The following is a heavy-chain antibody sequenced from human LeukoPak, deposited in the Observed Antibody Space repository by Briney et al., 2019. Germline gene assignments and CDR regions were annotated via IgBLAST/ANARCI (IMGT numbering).Heavy chain of an antibody. J-gene: IGHJ4*02. Sequence: GGSLRLSCAASGFTFSGSAMHWVRQASGKGLEWVGRIRSKANSYATAYAASVKGRFTISRDNSKNTVYLQMNSLRAEDTAVYYCAKDGMASSWVYYFDYWGQGTLVTVSS. CDR1: GFTFSGSA. CDR2: IRSKANSYAT. V-gene: IGHV3-73*01. D-gene: IGHD6-13*01. CDR3: AKDGMASSWVYYFDY.